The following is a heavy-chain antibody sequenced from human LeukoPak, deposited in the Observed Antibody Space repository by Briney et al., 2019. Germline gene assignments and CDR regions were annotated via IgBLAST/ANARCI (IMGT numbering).Heavy chain of an antibody. CDR3: ARDEAAAGRFDY. D-gene: IGHD6-13*01. CDR2: ISAYNGNT. V-gene: IGHV1-18*01. CDR1: GYTFTSYG. J-gene: IGHJ4*02. Sequence: ASVKVSCKASGYTFTSYGISWVRQAPGQGLEWMGWISAYNGNTNYAQKLQGRVTMTTDTSTSTAYMELRSLRADDTAVYYCARDEAAAGRFDYWGQGTLVTVSS.